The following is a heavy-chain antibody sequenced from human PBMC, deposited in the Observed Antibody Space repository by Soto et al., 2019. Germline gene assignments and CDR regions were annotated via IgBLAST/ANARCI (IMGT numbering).Heavy chain of an antibody. CDR3: ASSSTYYYGSGSPHAFDI. V-gene: IGHV5-51*01. CDR2: IYPGDSDT. Sequence: GESLKISCKGSGYSFTSYWIGWVRQMPGKGLGWMGIIYPGDSDTRYSPSFQGQVTISADKSISTTYLQWSSLKASDTAMYYCASSSTYYYGSGSPHAFDIWGQGTMVTVSS. J-gene: IGHJ3*02. D-gene: IGHD3-10*01. CDR1: GYSFTSYW.